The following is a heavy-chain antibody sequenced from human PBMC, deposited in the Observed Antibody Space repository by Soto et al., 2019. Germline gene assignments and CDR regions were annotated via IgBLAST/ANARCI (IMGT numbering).Heavy chain of an antibody. V-gene: IGHV3-48*02. CDR3: GRLIHQWLDQPLNPIDL. D-gene: IGHD6-19*01. CDR2: ISGSGDSI. Sequence: GGSLRLSCAASGFTFSSYAMSWVRQAPGKGLEWVSYISGSGDSIYYADSVKGRFSISRDNAKNSLYLQMNSLRDEDTAVYYCGRLIHQWLDQPLNPIDLWGRGPLVTVSS. J-gene: IGHJ2*01. CDR1: GFTFSSYA.